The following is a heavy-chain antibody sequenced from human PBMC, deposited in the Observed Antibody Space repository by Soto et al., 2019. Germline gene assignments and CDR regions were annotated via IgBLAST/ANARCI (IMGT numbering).Heavy chain of an antibody. V-gene: IGHV4-34*01. Sequence: PSETLSLTCAVYGGSFSGYYWSWIRQPPGKGLEWIGEINHSGSTNYNPSLKSRVTISVDTSKNQFSLKLSSATAADTAVYYCARAPERKYYDSSGSDFDYWGQGTLVTVSS. D-gene: IGHD3-22*01. J-gene: IGHJ4*02. CDR1: GGSFSGYY. CDR3: ARAPERKYYDSSGSDFDY. CDR2: INHSGST.